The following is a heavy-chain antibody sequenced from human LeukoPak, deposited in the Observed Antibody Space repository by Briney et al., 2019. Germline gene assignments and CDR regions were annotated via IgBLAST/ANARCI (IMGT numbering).Heavy chain of an antibody. Sequence: PSETLSLTCTVSGGSISSSSYYWGWLRQPPGKGLEWIGSIYYSGSTYYYPSLKSRVTISVDTSKNQFSLKLSSVTAADTAVYYCARVVWGSYRSSGDWGQGTLVTVTS. CDR1: GGSISSSSYY. CDR2: IYYSGST. D-gene: IGHD3-16*02. V-gene: IGHV4-39*01. J-gene: IGHJ4*02. CDR3: ARVVWGSYRSSGD.